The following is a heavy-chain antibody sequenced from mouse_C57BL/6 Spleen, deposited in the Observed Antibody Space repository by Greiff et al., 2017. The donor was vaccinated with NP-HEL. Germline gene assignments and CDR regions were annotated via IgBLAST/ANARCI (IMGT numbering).Heavy chain of an antibody. CDR2: IDPETGGT. CDR1: GYTFTDYE. V-gene: IGHV1-15*01. Sequence: VKLQQSGAELVRPGASVTLSCKASGYTFTDYEMHWVKQTPVHGLEWIGAIDPETGGTAYNQKFKGKAILTADKSSSTAYMELRSLTSEDSAVYYCTMGGFYAMDYWGQGTSVTVSS. CDR3: TMGGFYAMDY. J-gene: IGHJ4*01. D-gene: IGHD4-1*01.